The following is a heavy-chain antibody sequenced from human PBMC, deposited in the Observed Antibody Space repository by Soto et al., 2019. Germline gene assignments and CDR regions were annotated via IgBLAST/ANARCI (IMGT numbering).Heavy chain of an antibody. CDR3: ARNSGYSYGSWGWFEP. J-gene: IGHJ5*02. CDR2: IWYDGSNK. D-gene: IGHD5-18*01. CDR1: GFTFSSYG. Sequence: GGSLRLSCAASGFTFSSYGMHWVRQAPGKGLEWVAVIWYDGSNKYYADSVKGRFTISRDNSKNTLYLQMNSLRAEDKAVYYCARNSGYSYGSWGWFEPWGQGTLVTVSS. V-gene: IGHV3-33*01.